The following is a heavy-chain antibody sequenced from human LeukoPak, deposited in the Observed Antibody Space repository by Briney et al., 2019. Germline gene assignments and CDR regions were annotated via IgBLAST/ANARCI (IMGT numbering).Heavy chain of an antibody. V-gene: IGHV5-51*01. CDR2: IYPGDSDT. D-gene: IGHD2-2*01. CDR1: GYSFSSYW. J-gene: IGHJ3*02. Sequence: GESLKISCKGSGYSFSSYWIAWVRQMPGKGLEWMGIIYPGDSDTRYSPSFQGQGTISADKSINTAYLQWSSLKASDTAIYYCAGLDIVVVAAAMSDGFDIWGQGTMVTVSS. CDR3: AGLDIVVVAAAMSDGFDI.